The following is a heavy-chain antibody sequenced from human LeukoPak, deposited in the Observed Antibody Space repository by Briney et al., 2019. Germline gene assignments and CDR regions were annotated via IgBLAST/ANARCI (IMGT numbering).Heavy chain of an antibody. D-gene: IGHD6-19*01. CDR3: ARGIAVAGIGGDYYFDY. J-gene: IGHJ4*02. CDR2: IIPILGIA. Sequence: SVKVSCKASGGTFSSYAISWVRQAPGQGLEWMGRIIPILGIANYAQKFQGRVTITADKSTSTAYMELSSLRSEDTAVYYCARGIAVAGIGGDYYFDYWGQGTLVTVSS. CDR1: GGTFSSYA. V-gene: IGHV1-69*04.